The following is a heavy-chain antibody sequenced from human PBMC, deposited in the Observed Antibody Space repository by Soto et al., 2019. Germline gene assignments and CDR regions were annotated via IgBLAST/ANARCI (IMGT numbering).Heavy chain of an antibody. V-gene: IGHV3-33*01. CDR1: GFTFSDYA. D-gene: IGHD3-10*01. CDR2: IWYDGSNI. J-gene: IGHJ3*01. Sequence: QMQLVESGGGVVQPGRSLRLSCKASGFTFSDYAMHWVRQAPGKGLEWVAIIWYDGSNIYYVDSVKGRFTISRDNSKNTLNLEMNSLTAEDTAVYYFAGEGPVQVFDVWGQWTMVTVSS. CDR3: AGEGPVQVFDV.